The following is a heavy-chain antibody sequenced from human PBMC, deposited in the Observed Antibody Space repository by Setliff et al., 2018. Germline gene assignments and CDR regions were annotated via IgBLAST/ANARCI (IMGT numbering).Heavy chain of an antibody. J-gene: IGHJ5*02. D-gene: IGHD3-3*01. CDR2: INHSGST. Sequence: SETLSLTCAVYGGSFSGYYWSWIRQPPGKGLEWIGEINHSGSTNYNPSLKSRVTISVDTSKNQFSLKLSSVTATDTAVYYCARLPSKRIHYNFWSGSYNWFDPWGQGTLVTVSS. V-gene: IGHV4-34*01. CDR1: GGSFSGYY. CDR3: ARLPSKRIHYNFWSGSYNWFDP.